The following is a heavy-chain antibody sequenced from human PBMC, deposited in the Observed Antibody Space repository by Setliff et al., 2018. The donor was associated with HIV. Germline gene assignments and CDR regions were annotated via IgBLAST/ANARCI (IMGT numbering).Heavy chain of an antibody. J-gene: IGHJ4*02. CDR2: MSARGGNT. Sequence: PGGSLRLSCTASGFIFSNYAMTWVRQAPGKGLEWISGMSARGGNTFYADSVKGRFSTSRDNAKNTLYLQMNNLTAEDTAVYYCATIWMRGAYFDYWGQGTLVTVSS. V-gene: IGHV3-23*01. D-gene: IGHD3-3*01. CDR3: ATIWMRGAYFDY. CDR1: GFIFSNYA.